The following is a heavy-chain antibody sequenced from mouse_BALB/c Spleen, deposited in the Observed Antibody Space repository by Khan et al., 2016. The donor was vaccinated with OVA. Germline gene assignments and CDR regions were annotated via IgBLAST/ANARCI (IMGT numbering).Heavy chain of an antibody. V-gene: IGHV5-6*01. CDR3: ASHLTGSFAY. CDR2: ISSAGDYT. D-gene: IGHD4-1*01. J-gene: IGHJ3*01. Sequence: EVKLVESGGDLVKPGGSLKLSCAASGFTFSSYSMSWDRQTPDKRLEWVATISSAGDYTYYPDSVKGRFTISRDNAKNTLYLQMSSLKSEDTVMYYCASHLTGSFAYWGQGTLVTVSA. CDR1: GFTFSSYS.